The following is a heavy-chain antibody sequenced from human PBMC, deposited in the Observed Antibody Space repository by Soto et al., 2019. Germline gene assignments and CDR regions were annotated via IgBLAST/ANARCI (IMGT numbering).Heavy chain of an antibody. D-gene: IGHD2-15*01. CDR3: TTSHDSGGSIDY. J-gene: IGHJ4*02. V-gene: IGHV3-15*07. CDR2: IKSKIDGATT. Sequence: EVQLVESGGGLVKPGESLRLSCAASGFPFTNAWVNWVRQAPGRGLEWVGRIKSKIDGATTDYAAPVKGRFTISRDDSQNTLYLQMNSLKTEDTAMYYCTTSHDSGGSIDYWGQGTLVTVSS. CDR1: GFPFTNAW.